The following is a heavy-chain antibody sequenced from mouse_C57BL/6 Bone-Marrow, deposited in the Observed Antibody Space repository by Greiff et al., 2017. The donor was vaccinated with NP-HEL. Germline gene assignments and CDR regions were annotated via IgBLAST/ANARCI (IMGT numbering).Heavy chain of an antibody. J-gene: IGHJ2*01. V-gene: IGHV1-81*01. CDR2: IYPRGGNT. CDR1: GYTFTSYG. D-gene: IGHD1-1*01. Sequence: QVQLKQSGAELARPGASVKLSCKASGYTFTSYGISWVKQRTGQGLEWIGEIYPRGGNTYYNEKFKGKATLTADKSSSTAYMELRSLTSEDSAVYFCARVFITTVVASHYFDYWGQGTTLTVSS. CDR3: ARVFITTVVASHYFDY.